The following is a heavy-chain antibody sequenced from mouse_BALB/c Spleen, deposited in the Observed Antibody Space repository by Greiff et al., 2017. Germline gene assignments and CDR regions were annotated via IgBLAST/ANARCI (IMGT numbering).Heavy chain of an antibody. V-gene: IGHV3-2*02. CDR2: ISYSGST. J-gene: IGHJ2*01. Sequence: EVMLVESGPGLVKPSQSLSLTCTVTGYSITSDYAWNWIRQFPGNKLEWMGYISYSGSTSYNPSLKSRISITRDTSKNQFFLQLNSVTTEDTATYYCARNYYRSYYFDYWGQGTTLTVSS. D-gene: IGHD2-14*01. CDR1: GYSITSDYA. CDR3: ARNYYRSYYFDY.